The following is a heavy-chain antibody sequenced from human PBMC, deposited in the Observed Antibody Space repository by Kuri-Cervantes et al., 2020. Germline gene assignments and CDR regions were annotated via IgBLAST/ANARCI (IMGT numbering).Heavy chain of an antibody. J-gene: IGHJ5*02. CDR2: IYYSGST. CDR3: ARGRGWFNP. Sequence: SETLSLTCTVSGGSISSYYWSWIRQPPGKGLEWIGYIYYSGSTNYNPSLKSRVTISVDTSKNQFSLKLSSVTAADTVVYYCARGRGWFNPWGQGTLVTVSS. CDR1: GGSISSYY. V-gene: IGHV4-59*12.